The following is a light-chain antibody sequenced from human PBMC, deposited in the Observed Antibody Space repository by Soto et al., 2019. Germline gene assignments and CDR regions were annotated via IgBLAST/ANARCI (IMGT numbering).Light chain of an antibody. CDR1: QSVSSSF. CDR2: GAS. Sequence: EIVLTQSPGTLSLSPGERATLSCRASQSVSSSFLAWYQQKPGQAPRHLIYGASSRATDIPDRFSGSGSRTNFTLTISRLEPEDLAVYYCQQYGSEPPWTFGQGTKVEIK. J-gene: IGKJ1*01. V-gene: IGKV3-20*01. CDR3: QQYGSEPPWT.